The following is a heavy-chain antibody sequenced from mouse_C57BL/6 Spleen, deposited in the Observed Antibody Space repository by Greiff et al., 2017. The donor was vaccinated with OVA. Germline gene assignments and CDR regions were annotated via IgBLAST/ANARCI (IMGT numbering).Heavy chain of an antibody. Sequence: VQLKQSGAELVRPGASVKLSCTASGFNIKDDYMHWVKQRPEQGLEWIGWIDPENGDTEYASKFQGKATISADTSSNTASLQLSSLTSEDTAVYYCTGSSYGGYFDYWGQGTTLTVSS. CDR1: GFNIKDDY. D-gene: IGHD1-1*01. CDR2: IDPENGDT. CDR3: TGSSYGGYFDY. V-gene: IGHV14-4*01. J-gene: IGHJ2*01.